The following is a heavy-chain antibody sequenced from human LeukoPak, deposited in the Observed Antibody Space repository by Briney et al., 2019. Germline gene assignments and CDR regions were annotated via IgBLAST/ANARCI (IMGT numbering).Heavy chain of an antibody. J-gene: IGHJ4*02. D-gene: IGHD4-23*01. Sequence: SETLSLTCSVSGGSISSYYWRWVRQPPRKGLEWVGYIYYSGSTNYNPSLKSRVTISVDTSKNQFSLKLSSVTAADTAVYYCARVDYGGAFWDYWGQGTLVTVSS. CDR3: ARVDYGGAFWDY. CDR2: IYYSGST. V-gene: IGHV4-59*08. CDR1: GGSISSYY.